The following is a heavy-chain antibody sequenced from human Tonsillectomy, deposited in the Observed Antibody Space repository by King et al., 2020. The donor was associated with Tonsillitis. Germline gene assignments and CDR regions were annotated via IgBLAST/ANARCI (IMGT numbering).Heavy chain of an antibody. V-gene: IGHV4-34*01. CDR2: INHRGST. Sequence: HVQLQQWGAGLLKPSETLSLTCAVYGGSFSDYYWTWIRQPPGKGLEWIGEINHRGSTNYNPSLKSRVTISVDTSKNEFSLKLSAVTAADTAVYYCASEIAYFDYWGQGTLVTVSS. D-gene: IGHD2-21*01. J-gene: IGHJ4*02. CDR3: ASEIAYFDY. CDR1: GGSFSDYY.